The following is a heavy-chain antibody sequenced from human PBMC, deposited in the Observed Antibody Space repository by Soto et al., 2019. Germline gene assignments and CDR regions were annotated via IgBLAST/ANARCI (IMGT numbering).Heavy chain of an antibody. Sequence: PSETLPHTCAVSSGSISSSNWWSWVRQTPGKGLEWIGEIYHSGSTNYNPSLKSRVTISVDKSKNQFSLKLSSVTAADTAVYYCAREGLYYGSGSPLDYWGQGTLVTVSS. CDR3: AREGLYYGSGSPLDY. V-gene: IGHV4-4*02. CDR1: SGSISSSNW. J-gene: IGHJ4*02. D-gene: IGHD3-10*01. CDR2: IYHSGST.